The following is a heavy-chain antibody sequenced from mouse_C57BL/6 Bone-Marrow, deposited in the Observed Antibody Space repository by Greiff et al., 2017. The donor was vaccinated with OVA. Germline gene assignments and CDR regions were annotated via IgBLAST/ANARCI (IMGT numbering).Heavy chain of an antibody. CDR3: ARYAGDAMDY. CDR1: GFTFSSYA. CDR2: ISDGGSSN. J-gene: IGHJ4*01. Sequence: EVQLVESGGGLVKPGGSLKLSCAASGFTFSSYAMSWVRQTPEKRLVWVATISDGGSSNSYPDNVKGRFTISRENAKNNLYLQMRHLKSEDTAMYYCARYAGDAMDYWGQGTSVTVSS. V-gene: IGHV5-4*01. D-gene: IGHD2-10*02.